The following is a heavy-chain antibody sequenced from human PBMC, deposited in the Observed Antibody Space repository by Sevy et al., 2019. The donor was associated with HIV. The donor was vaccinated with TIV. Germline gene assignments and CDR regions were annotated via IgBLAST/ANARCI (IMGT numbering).Heavy chain of an antibody. V-gene: IGHV3-15*01. CDR1: GFTFSNTW. CDR2: IKSKTDGGTT. D-gene: IGHD3-22*01. J-gene: IGHJ4*02. Sequence: GGSLRLSCAGSGFTFSNTWMSWVRQAPGKGLEWTGRIKSKTDGGTTDYAAPVKGRFSISRDDSKNTLYLQMNSLKTVDTAVYYCTTQWFWGQGTLVTVSS. CDR3: TTQWF.